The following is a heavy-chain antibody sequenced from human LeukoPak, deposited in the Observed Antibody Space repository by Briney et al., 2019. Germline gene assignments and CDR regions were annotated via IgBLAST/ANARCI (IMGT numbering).Heavy chain of an antibody. CDR3: ARTDSSSWYPNWFGP. CDR1: GFTFSDYY. J-gene: IGHJ5*02. V-gene: IGHV3-11*01. Sequence: GGSLRLSCATSGFTFSDYYMSWIRQAPGKGLEWVSYISSSCSTIYYADSVKGRITISRDNAKNSLYLQMNSLRAEDTAVYYCARTDSSSWYPNWFGPWGQGTLVTVSS. CDR2: ISSSCSTI. D-gene: IGHD6-13*01.